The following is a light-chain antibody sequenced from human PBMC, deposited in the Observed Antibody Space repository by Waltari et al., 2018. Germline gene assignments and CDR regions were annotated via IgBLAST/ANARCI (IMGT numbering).Light chain of an antibody. CDR1: RGHSSNV. CDR2: VNSDGSH. CDR3: QTGGHGTWV. Sequence: QLVLTQSPSASASLGASVKLTCTLSRGHSSNVVAWHPQHPEKGPRYLMKVNSDGSHRKGDDIPDRFSGSSSGAERYLTIPSLQSEDEADYYCQTGGHGTWVFGGGTKLTVL. J-gene: IGLJ3*02. V-gene: IGLV4-69*01.